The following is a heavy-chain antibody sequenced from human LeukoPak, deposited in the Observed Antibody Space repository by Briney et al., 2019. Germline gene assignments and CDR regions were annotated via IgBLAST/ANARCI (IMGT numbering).Heavy chain of an antibody. CDR2: IYTSGST. Sequence: SETLSLTCTVSGGSISSYYWSCIRQPAGKGLEWIGRIYTSGSTNYNPSLKSRYTMSVDTSKNQFSLKLSSLTAADTAVYYCARDFFNYYGSGSYSIHGMDVWGHGIPVTVSS. CDR1: GGSISSYY. CDR3: ARDFFNYYGSGSYSIHGMDV. J-gene: IGHJ6*02. D-gene: IGHD3-10*01. V-gene: IGHV4-4*07.